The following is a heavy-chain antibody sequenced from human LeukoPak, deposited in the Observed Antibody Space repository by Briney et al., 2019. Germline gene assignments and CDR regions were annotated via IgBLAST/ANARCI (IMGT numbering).Heavy chain of an antibody. J-gene: IGHJ4*02. V-gene: IGHV3-74*01. CDR3: YLSGSFDY. CDR2: INSDGSNS. Sequence: PGGSLRLSCAGSGYAFSSYWMHWVHQAPGKGLVWVSRINSDGSNSAYADSVKGRFTISRDNAKNTLYLQMNSLGVEDTAVYYCYLSGSFDYWGQGTLVTVSS. D-gene: IGHD1-26*01. CDR1: GYAFSSYW.